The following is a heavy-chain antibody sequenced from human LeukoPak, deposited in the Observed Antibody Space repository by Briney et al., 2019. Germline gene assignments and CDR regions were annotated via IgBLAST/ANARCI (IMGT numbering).Heavy chain of an antibody. V-gene: IGHV3-33*06. CDR2: IWYDGSNK. D-gene: IGHD1-26*01. J-gene: IGHJ4*02. CDR3: AKDGVAWVGARYYFDY. Sequence: VRSLRLSCAASGFTFSSYGMHWVRQAPGKGLEWVAVIWYDGSNKYYADSVKGRFTISRDNSKNTLYLQMNSLRAEDTAVYYCAKDGVAWVGARYYFDYWGQGTLVTVSS. CDR1: GFTFSSYG.